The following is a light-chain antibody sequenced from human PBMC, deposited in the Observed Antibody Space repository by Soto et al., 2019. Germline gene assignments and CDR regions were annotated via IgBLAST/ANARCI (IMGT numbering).Light chain of an antibody. V-gene: IGKV1-39*01. CDR1: QNINYW. Sequence: DIQMTQSPSTLSASVGDRVTITCRASQNINYWLAWYQQKPGKAPKLLIHDASSLQSGVPSRFSGSGSGTDFALTINSLQPEDFATIYCQQTYSTPWTFGQGTKVDIK. CDR2: DAS. CDR3: QQTYSTPWT. J-gene: IGKJ1*01.